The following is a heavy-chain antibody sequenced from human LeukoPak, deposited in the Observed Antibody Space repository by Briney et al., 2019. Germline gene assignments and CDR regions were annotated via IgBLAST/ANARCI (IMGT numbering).Heavy chain of an antibody. J-gene: IGHJ6*03. D-gene: IGHD3-10*01. Sequence: GGSLRLSCAASGFTFSNAWMSWVRQAPGKGLEWVGRIKSKSDGGTTDYAAPVKGRFTISRDDSKNTLYLQMNSLRAEDTAVYHCAKAGRAGGGITMIRGVRSDYYYMDVWGKGTTVTVSS. CDR1: GFTFSNAW. CDR2: IKSKSDGGTT. V-gene: IGHV3-15*01. CDR3: AKAGRAGGGITMIRGVRSDYYYMDV.